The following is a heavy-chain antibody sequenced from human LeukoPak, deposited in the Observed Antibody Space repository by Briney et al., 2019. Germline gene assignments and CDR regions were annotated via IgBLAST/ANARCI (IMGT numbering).Heavy chain of an antibody. J-gene: IGHJ5*02. Sequence: PSETLSLTCTVSGGSISSYYWSWIRQPPGKGLEWIGYIYYSGSTNYNPSLKSRVTISVDTSKNQFSLKLSSVTAADTALYYCVSHYYYGAGSYYNRWFDPWGQGTLVTVSS. CDR1: GGSISSYY. V-gene: IGHV4-59*08. D-gene: IGHD3-10*01. CDR3: VSHYYYGAGSYYNRWFDP. CDR2: IYYSGST.